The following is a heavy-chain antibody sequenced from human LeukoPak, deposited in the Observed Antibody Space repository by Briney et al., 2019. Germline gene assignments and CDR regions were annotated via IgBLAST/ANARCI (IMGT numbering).Heavy chain of an antibody. CDR1: GFTFNNYA. CDR2: ISNSGDAT. D-gene: IGHD1-1*01. V-gene: IGHV3-23*01. J-gene: IGHJ4*02. Sequence: PGGSLRLSCAASGFTFNNYAMSWVRQAPGQGLEWVSTISNSGDATYYADSVKVRFTISRDNSKNTLYLQMNSLRAEDTAVYYCAKAPPYKKYFDYWGQGTLVTVSS. CDR3: AKAPPYKKYFDY.